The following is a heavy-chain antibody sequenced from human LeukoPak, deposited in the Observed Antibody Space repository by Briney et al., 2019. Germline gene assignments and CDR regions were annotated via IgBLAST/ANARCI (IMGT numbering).Heavy chain of an antibody. J-gene: IGHJ4*02. CDR3: ARGPRKICSGGSCYSDY. D-gene: IGHD2-15*01. CDR1: GGSFSGYY. V-gene: IGHV4-34*01. Sequence: SETLSLTCAVYGGSFSGYYWSWIRQPPGKGLEWIGEINHSGSTNYNPSLKSRVTISVDTSKNQFSLKLSSVTAADTAVYYCARGPRKICSGGSCYSDYWGQGTLVTVSS. CDR2: INHSGST.